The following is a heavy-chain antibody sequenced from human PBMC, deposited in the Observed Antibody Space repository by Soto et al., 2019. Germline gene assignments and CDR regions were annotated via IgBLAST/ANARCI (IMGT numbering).Heavy chain of an antibody. CDR1: GVSISSGHW. CDR3: ARHRAAAAPYYYYYAMDV. J-gene: IGHJ6*02. CDR2: IYHSGST. D-gene: IGHD6-13*01. Sequence: PSETLSLTCAVSGVSISSGHWLSWVRQPPGKGLEWIGEIYHSGSTNYNPSLKSRVTISVDKSKNHFSLRLSSVTAADTAVYYCARHRAAAAPYYYYYAMDVWGQGTTVTVSS. V-gene: IGHV4-4*02.